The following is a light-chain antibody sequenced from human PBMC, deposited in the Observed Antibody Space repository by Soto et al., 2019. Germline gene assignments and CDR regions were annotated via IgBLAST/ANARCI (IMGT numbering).Light chain of an antibody. V-gene: IGLV1-36*01. CDR2: YDD. CDR1: TSNIGNNG. J-gene: IGLJ7*02. CDR3: ATLDDSLNCHV. Sequence: QSVLTQPPWVSEAPGQRVPISCSGGTSNIGNNGVNWYQQFSGKAPKLLVYYDDLLPSGVSDRFSGSKSGTSASLAISGLQSEYESDYYGATLDDSLNCHVLGGGTQLTA.